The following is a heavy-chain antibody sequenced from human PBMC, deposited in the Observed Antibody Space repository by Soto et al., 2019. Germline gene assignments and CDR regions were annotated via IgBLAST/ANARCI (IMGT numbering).Heavy chain of an antibody. CDR2: ISAYNGNT. CDR3: ALRRLRDSMDFDY. Sequence: ASVKVSCKASGGTFSSYGVSWVRQAPGQGLEWMGWISAYNGNTNYAQKLQGRVTMTTDSSTSTAYMELRSLRSDDTAVYYCALRRLRDSMDFDYWGQGTLVTVSS. V-gene: IGHV1-18*01. CDR1: GGTFSSYG. J-gene: IGHJ4*02. D-gene: IGHD3-22*01.